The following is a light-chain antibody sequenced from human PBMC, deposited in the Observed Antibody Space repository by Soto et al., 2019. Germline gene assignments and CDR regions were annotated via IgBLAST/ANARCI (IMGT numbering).Light chain of an antibody. CDR1: QSMSSY. CDR3: QQSYSTLIT. CDR2: AAS. J-gene: IGKJ5*01. Sequence: DLQMTQSPSSLSASVGDRVTITCRASQSMSSYLNWYQQKPGKAPKLLIYAASSLQSGVPSRFSGSGSGTDFTLTNSSLQPEDFATYYCQQSYSTLITFGQGTRLEIK. V-gene: IGKV1-39*01.